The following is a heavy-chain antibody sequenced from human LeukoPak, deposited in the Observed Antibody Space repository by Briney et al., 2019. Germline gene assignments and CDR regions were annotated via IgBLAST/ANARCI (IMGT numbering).Heavy chain of an antibody. V-gene: IGHV3-48*03. J-gene: IGHJ4*02. D-gene: IGHD6-13*01. CDR2: ITSTGNSI. CDR3: ARGAYSSNWYVDY. Sequence: GGSLRLSCAASGFTLSSYEMNWVRLAPGKGLEWISYITSTGNSIYYADSVKGRFTISRDSAENSLYLQMNSLRAEDTAVYYCARGAYSSNWYVDYWGQGTLVTVAS. CDR1: GFTLSSYE.